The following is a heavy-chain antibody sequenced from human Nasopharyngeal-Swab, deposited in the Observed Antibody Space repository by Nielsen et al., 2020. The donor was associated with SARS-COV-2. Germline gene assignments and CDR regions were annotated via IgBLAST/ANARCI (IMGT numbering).Heavy chain of an antibody. CDR1: GFTFSNEA. Sequence: GESLKISCTASGFTFSNEAMSWVRQAPGKGLEWVSHISVDGRSTYHADSVKGRFTISRDNSKNTLYLQMNSLRAEDTAVYYCAKGLWTLTLDAFDIWGQGTMVTVSS. CDR3: AKGLWTLTLDAFDI. V-gene: IGHV3-23*01. CDR2: ISVDGRST. J-gene: IGHJ3*02. D-gene: IGHD5-18*01.